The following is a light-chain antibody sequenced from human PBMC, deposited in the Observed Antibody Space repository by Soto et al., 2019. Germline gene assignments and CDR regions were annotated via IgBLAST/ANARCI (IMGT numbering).Light chain of an antibody. CDR2: SDD. J-gene: IGLJ2*01. V-gene: IGLV1-44*01. CDR3: AAWDDSLSGLL. Sequence: QSVLTQPPSASGTPGQRVTISCSGGSSNIGSNSVNWYQQVPGTAPKLLIYSDDRRPSGVPDRFSGSKSGTSASLAISGLQSEDEAHYYCAAWDDSLSGLLFGGGTKLTVL. CDR1: SSNIGSNS.